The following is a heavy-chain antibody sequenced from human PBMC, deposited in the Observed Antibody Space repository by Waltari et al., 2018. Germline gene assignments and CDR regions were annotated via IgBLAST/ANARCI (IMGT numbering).Heavy chain of an antibody. CDR2: IKQDGSEK. J-gene: IGHJ6*02. V-gene: IGHV3-7*04. CDR3: ARVIVVVPAAMSRRDYYYYYGMDV. D-gene: IGHD2-2*01. CDR1: GFTFSSYW. Sequence: EVQLVESGGGLVQPGGSLRLSCAASGFTFSSYWMSWVRQAPGKGLEWVANIKQDGSEKYYVDSVKGRFTISRDNAKNSLYLQMNSLRAEDTAVYYCARVIVVVPAAMSRRDYYYYYGMDVWGQGTTVTVSS.